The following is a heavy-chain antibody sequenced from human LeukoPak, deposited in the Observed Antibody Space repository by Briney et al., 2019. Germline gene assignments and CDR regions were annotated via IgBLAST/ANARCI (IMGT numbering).Heavy chain of an antibody. CDR2: IIPIFGTA. Sequence: GSSVKVSCKASGGTFSSYAISWVRQAPGQGLEWMGRIIPIFGTANYAQKFQGRVTITTDESTSTAYMELSSLRSEDTAVCYCATSHQDYDFWSGYFYWGQGTLVTVSS. CDR1: GGTFSSYA. J-gene: IGHJ4*02. D-gene: IGHD3-3*01. CDR3: ATSHQDYDFWSGYFY. V-gene: IGHV1-69*05.